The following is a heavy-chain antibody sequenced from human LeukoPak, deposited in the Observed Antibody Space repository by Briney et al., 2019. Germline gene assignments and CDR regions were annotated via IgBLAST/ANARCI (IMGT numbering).Heavy chain of an antibody. CDR3: AKDLTMAPSAGYFDY. Sequence: GGSLRLSCAASGFTFDDYAMHWVRQAPGKGLEWVSGISWNSGSIGYADSVKGRFTISRDNAKNSLYLQMNSLRAEDTASYYCAKDLTMAPSAGYFDYWGQGTLVTVSS. D-gene: IGHD3-10*01. CDR2: ISWNSGSI. V-gene: IGHV3-9*01. CDR1: GFTFDDYA. J-gene: IGHJ4*02.